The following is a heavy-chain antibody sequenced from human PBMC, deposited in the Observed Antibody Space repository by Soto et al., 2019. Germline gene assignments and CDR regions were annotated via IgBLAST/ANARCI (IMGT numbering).Heavy chain of an antibody. CDR1: GYTFTSYG. V-gene: IGHV1-18*01. D-gene: IGHD2-2*01. CDR3: ARGGIVVVPAALWFDP. J-gene: IGHJ5*02. Sequence: VASVKVSCKASGYTFTSYGISWVRQAPGQGLEWMGWISAYNGNTNYAQRLQGRVTMTTDTSTSTAYMELRSLRSDDTAVYYCARGGIVVVPAALWFDPWGQGTLVTVSS. CDR2: ISAYNGNT.